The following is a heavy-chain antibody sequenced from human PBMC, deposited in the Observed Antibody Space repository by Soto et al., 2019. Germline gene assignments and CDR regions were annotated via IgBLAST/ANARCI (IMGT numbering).Heavy chain of an antibody. J-gene: IGHJ5*01. CDR2: IIPKFGTA. D-gene: IGHD2-21*01. V-gene: IGHV1-69*12. CDR3: ARAKLSSLVVETPHLFDS. Sequence: QVQLEQSGGEVKKPGSSVKVSCRVSGGIFSDYAVSWVRQAPGQGLQWVGGIIPKFGTAKYARKFEDRVTLTADELTSTVYMEINNLRSEDTALYYCARAKLSSLVVETPHLFDSWGQGTLLTVSS. CDR1: GGIFSDYA.